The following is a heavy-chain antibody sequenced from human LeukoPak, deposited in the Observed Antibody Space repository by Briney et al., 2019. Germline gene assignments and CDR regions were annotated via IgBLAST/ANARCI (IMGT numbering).Heavy chain of an antibody. V-gene: IGHV3-66*01. CDR3: ARDYGYSGYDFGY. CDR2: IYSGGST. J-gene: IGHJ4*02. Sequence: GGSLRLSCAASGFTVSSNYMSWVRQAPGKGLEWVSVIYSGGSTYYADSVKGRFTISRDNSKNTLYLQMNGLRAEDTAVYYCARDYGYSGYDFGYWGQGTLVTVSS. D-gene: IGHD5-12*01. CDR1: GFTVSSNY.